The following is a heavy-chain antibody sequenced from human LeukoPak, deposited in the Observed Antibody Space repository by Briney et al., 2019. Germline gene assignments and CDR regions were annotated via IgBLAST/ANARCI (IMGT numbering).Heavy chain of an antibody. V-gene: IGHV4-59*01. CDR2: IYYSGST. Sequence: PSETLSLTCTVSGGSISSYYWSWIRRPPGKGLEWIGYIYYSGSTNYNPSLKSRVTISVDTSKNQFSLKLSSVTAADTAVYYCARKGYSYGTIDYWGQGTLVTVSS. CDR1: GGSISSYY. D-gene: IGHD5-18*01. J-gene: IGHJ4*02. CDR3: ARKGYSYGTIDY.